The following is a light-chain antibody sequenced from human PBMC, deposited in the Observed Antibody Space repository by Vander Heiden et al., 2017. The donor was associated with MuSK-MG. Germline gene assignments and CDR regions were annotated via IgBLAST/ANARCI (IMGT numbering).Light chain of an antibody. J-gene: IGKJ5*01. CDR2: AAS. CDR1: QSIRSY. V-gene: IGKV1-39*01. Sequence: DIQMTQSPSSLSASVGDRVTITCRASQSIRSYLNWYQQKPGKAPKLLIYAASSLQSGVPSRFSGSGSGTDFTLTISSLQPEDFATYYCQQSYSTPNTFGQGTQLEIK. CDR3: QQSYSTPNT.